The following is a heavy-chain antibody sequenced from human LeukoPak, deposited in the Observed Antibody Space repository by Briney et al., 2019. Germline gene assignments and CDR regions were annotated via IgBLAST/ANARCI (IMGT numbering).Heavy chain of an antibody. J-gene: IGHJ6*03. Sequence: GGSLRLSCAASGFTFSSYWMHWVRQAPGRGLVWVSRINSDGSTTNYADSVKGRFTISRDNVKNTVDLQMYSLRAEDTTVYYCTRSSRYDSLNMDVWGKGTTVTVSS. V-gene: IGHV3-74*01. D-gene: IGHD3-16*02. CDR2: INSDGSTT. CDR3: TRSSRYDSLNMDV. CDR1: GFTFSSYW.